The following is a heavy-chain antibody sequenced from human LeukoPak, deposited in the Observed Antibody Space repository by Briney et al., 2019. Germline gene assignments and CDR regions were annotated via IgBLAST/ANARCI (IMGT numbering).Heavy chain of an antibody. CDR1: GDSVSSNSVA. CDR2: TYDRSQWYN. CDR3: ARDKSRVLDY. D-gene: IGHD6-13*01. Sequence: SQTLSLTCAISGDSVSSNSVAWNWIRQSPSRGLEWLGRTYDRSQWYNDYGVSVKSRITINPDTSKNQFSLQVNSVTPEDTAVYYCARDKSRVLDYWGQGTLATVSS. J-gene: IGHJ4*02. V-gene: IGHV6-1*01.